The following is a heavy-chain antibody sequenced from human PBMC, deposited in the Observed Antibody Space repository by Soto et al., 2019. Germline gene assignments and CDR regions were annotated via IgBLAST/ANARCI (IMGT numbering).Heavy chain of an antibody. CDR3: VRDRSRNLFDR. V-gene: IGHV3-74*03. Sequence: EVQLVESGGGLVQPGGSLRLSCAASGFTFSLYWMHWVRQVPGKGLVWVSRINGAGSSITYADSVKGRFNISRDNDKNTLYLQMNSLRAEDTAVYYCVRDRSRNLFDRWGLGTLVTVSS. D-gene: IGHD2-15*01. CDR2: INGAGSSI. CDR1: GFTFSLYW. J-gene: IGHJ5*02.